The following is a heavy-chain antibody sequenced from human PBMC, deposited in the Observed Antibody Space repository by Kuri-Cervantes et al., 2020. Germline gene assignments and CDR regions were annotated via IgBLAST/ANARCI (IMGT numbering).Heavy chain of an antibody. V-gene: IGHV3-30*02. CDR3: AKIRSSWSHDAFDI. J-gene: IGHJ3*02. D-gene: IGHD6-13*01. CDR1: GFTFRSHG. CDR2: IWYDGSNK. Sequence: GESLKISCAASGFTFRSHGMYWVRQAPGKGLEWVAIIWYDGSNKYYADSVKGRFTISRDNAKNSLYLQMNSLRAEDTALYYCAKIRSSWSHDAFDIWGQGTMVTVSS.